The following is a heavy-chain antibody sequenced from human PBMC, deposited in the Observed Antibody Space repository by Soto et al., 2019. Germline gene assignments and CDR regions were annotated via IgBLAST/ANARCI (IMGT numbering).Heavy chain of an antibody. V-gene: IGHV3-23*01. CDR3: ANVHYQTDYDYIWGSYTPLTDY. CDR1: GFTFSSYA. J-gene: IGHJ4*02. CDR2: ISGSGGST. D-gene: IGHD3-16*01. Sequence: PGGSLRLSCAASGFTFSSYAMSWVRQAPGKGLEWVSAISGSGGSTYYADSVKGRFTISRDNSKNTLYLQMNSLRAEDTAVYYCANVHYQTDYDYIWGSYTPLTDYWGQGTLVAVSS.